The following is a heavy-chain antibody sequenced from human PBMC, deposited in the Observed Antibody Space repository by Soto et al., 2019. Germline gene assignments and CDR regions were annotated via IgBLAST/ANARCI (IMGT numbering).Heavy chain of an antibody. CDR3: TRDGGLYSSGRYGVPAI. J-gene: IGHJ1*01. V-gene: IGHV3-7*01. CDR1: GFTFNSHW. CDR2: IKKDGSET. Sequence: EVQLVESGGGLVQPGGSLRLSCATSGFTFNSHWMSWVRQAPGKGLEWVANIKKDGSETHYADSVQGRFIISRDNGKNSLFLQMSGLGVDDTAVYYCTRDGGLYSSGRYGVPAIWGQGTLVTVSS. D-gene: IGHD6-13*01.